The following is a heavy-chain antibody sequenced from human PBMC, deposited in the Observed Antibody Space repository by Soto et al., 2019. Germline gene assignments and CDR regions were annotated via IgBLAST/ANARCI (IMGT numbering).Heavy chain of an antibody. CDR3: ARVYGSGGSCYSIDY. CDR2: INPSGST. Sequence: ASVKVSCKASGYTFTSYYMHWVRQAPGQGLEWMGIINPSGSTSYAQKFQGRVTMTRDTSTSTVYMELSSLRSEDTAVYYCARVYGSGGSCYSIDYWGQGTLVTVSS. D-gene: IGHD2-15*01. V-gene: IGHV1-46*03. CDR1: GYTFTSYY. J-gene: IGHJ4*02.